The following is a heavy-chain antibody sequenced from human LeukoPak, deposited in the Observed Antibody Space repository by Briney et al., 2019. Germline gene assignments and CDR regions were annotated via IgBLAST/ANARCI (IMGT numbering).Heavy chain of an antibody. CDR3: AKDARKLATSLGALPT. CDR1: GFIFRNYA. V-gene: IGHV3-30*18. J-gene: IGHJ5*02. CDR2: ISYDGSNK. D-gene: IGHD5-12*01. Sequence: GGSLRLSCTASGFIFRNYAMSWVRQAPGKGLEWVAVISYDGSNKYYADSVKGRFTISRDNSKNTLYLQMNSLRAEDTAVYYCAKDARKLATSLGALPTWGQGTLVTVSS.